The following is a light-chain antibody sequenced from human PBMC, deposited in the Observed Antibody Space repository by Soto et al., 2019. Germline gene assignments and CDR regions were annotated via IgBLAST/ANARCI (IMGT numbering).Light chain of an antibody. CDR1: QSVSSSY. J-gene: IGKJ1*01. CDR2: GAS. Sequence: EIVLTQSPGTLSLSPGERATLSCRASQSVSSSYLAWYQQKPGQAPRLLIYGASSRATGIPDRFSGSGSGTDFTLTISRLEPEDFEVYYCQHYGSSPRTFGQRTKVDIK. V-gene: IGKV3-20*01. CDR3: QHYGSSPRT.